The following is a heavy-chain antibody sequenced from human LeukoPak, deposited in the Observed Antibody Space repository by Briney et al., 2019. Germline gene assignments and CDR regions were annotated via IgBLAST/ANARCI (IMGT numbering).Heavy chain of an antibody. D-gene: IGHD5-24*01. J-gene: IGHJ6*03. V-gene: IGHV4-59*01. CDR3: AGGDAYNSLHYYMDV. Sequence: PSETLSLTFTISGGSRSSYNWSWIRQPPGKGLEWIGYIYDIGSTNYNPSFKSRVTISIDTSKNQFSLNLSSVTAADSAVYYCAGGDAYNSLHYYMDVWGKGTAVTISS. CDR1: GGSRSSYN. CDR2: IYDIGST.